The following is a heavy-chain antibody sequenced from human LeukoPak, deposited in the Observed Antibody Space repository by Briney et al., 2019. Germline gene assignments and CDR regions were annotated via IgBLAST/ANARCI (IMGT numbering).Heavy chain of an antibody. V-gene: IGHV3-15*01. CDR1: GFTFSNAW. Sequence: PGGSLRLSCAASGFTFSNAWMSWVRQAPGKGLEWVGRIRSKTDGGTTDYAEPVKGRFTISRDDSKNTLYLQMNSLKTEDTAVYYCTTDPAVLRFLEWLFDGDYYYYGMDVWGQGTTVTVSS. J-gene: IGHJ6*02. D-gene: IGHD3-3*01. CDR2: IRSKTDGGTT. CDR3: TTDPAVLRFLEWLFDGDYYYYGMDV.